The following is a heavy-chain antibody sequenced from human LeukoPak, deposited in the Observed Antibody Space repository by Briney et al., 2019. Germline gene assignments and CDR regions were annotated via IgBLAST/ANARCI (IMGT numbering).Heavy chain of an antibody. D-gene: IGHD3-3*01. V-gene: IGHV3-11*01. J-gene: IGHJ6*03. CDR3: ARDHYDFWSGYYSADYYYYMDV. Sequence: AGGSLRLSCAASGFTFSDDYMSWIRQAPGKRLEWVSYISSSGSTIYYAASVKGRFTISRDNAKNSLYLQMNSLRAEDTAVYYCARDHYDFWSGYYSADYYYYMDVWGKGTTVTVSS. CDR2: ISSSGSTI. CDR1: GFTFSDDY.